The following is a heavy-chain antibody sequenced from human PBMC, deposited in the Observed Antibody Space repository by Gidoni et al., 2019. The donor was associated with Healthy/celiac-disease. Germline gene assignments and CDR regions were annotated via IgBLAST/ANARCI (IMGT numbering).Heavy chain of an antibody. CDR3: ARAKVDTAMVGGFDN. Sequence: QVQLQESGLGLVKPSQTLSPTSTFSRGSISSGGYYWSWIRQHPGKGLEWIGYIYYSRSTYYNPALKRRVTISVDTSKNKFSLKLSAVTAADTAVYYCARAKVDTAMVGGFDNWGQGTLVTVSS. CDR2: IYYSRST. J-gene: IGHJ4*02. D-gene: IGHD5-18*01. CDR1: RGSISSGGYY. V-gene: IGHV4-31*03.